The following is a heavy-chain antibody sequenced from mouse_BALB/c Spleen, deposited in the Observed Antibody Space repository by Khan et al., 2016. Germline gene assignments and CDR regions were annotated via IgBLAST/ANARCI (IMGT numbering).Heavy chain of an antibody. D-gene: IGHD2-12*01. Sequence: QVQLKESGPGLVAPSQSLSITCTVSGFSLTGYGVNWVRQPPGKGLGWLGKIWGDGRTDYNSALKSRVSISKDNSKSQVFLKMNSLQTDDTANYYCSSDYDGFAYWGQGTLVIVSA. CDR2: IWGDGRT. J-gene: IGHJ3*01. CDR1: GFSLTGYG. V-gene: IGHV2-6-7*01. CDR3: SSDYDGFAY.